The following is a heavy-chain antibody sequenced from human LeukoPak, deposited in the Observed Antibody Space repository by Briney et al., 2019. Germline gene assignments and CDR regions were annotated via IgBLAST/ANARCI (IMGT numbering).Heavy chain of an antibody. CDR3: ARECSGSIAAPSWFDP. Sequence: ASVKVSCKASGGTFSSYAISWVRQAPGQGLEWMGGIIPIFGTANYAQKFQGRVTITADESTSTAYMELSSLRSEDTAVYYCARECSGSIAAPSWFDPWGQGTLVTASS. D-gene: IGHD6-6*01. CDR2: IIPIFGTA. CDR1: GGTFSSYA. J-gene: IGHJ5*02. V-gene: IGHV1-69*13.